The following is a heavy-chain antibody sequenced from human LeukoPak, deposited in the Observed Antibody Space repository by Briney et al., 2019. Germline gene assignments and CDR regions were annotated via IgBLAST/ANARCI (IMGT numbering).Heavy chain of an antibody. D-gene: IGHD1-14*01. CDR1: GVTFSSDS. CDR3: TRDQWYGQPEAFDI. Sequence: KPGGALRLCCAASGVTFSSDSMNWVRQAPGKGGEWGSTISSRRTDIYYADSVKGGFTISRDNAQNSLCLQMNSLRAEDTAVYYCTRDQWYGQPEAFDIWGQGTMVTVSS. CDR2: ISSRRTDI. J-gene: IGHJ3*02. V-gene: IGHV3-21*01.